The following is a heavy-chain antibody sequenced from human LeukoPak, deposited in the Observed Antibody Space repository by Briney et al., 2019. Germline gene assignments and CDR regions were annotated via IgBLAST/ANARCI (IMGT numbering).Heavy chain of an antibody. D-gene: IGHD3-22*01. J-gene: IGHJ4*02. CDR3: ARDLGYDSSGYGLDY. CDR2: IYYSGST. V-gene: IGHV4-59*01. Sequence: ASETLSLTCTVSGGSISSYYRSWIRQPPGKGLEWIGYIYYSGSTNYNPSLKSRVTISVDTSKNQFSLKLSSVTAADTAVYYCARDLGYDSSGYGLDYWGQGTLVTVSS. CDR1: GGSISSYY.